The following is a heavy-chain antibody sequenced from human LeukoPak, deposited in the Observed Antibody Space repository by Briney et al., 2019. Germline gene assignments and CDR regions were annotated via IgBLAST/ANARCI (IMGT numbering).Heavy chain of an antibody. Sequence: GGSLRLSCAASGFTFSSYAMSWVRQAPGKGLEWVSSISRAATYIHYADSVEGRFTISRDNAKNTLYLQMNSLRVEDTGVYYCARDEGVWGQGTLVTVSS. CDR3: ARDEGV. CDR2: ISRAATYI. CDR1: GFTFSSYA. D-gene: IGHD3-10*01. V-gene: IGHV3-21*01. J-gene: IGHJ4*02.